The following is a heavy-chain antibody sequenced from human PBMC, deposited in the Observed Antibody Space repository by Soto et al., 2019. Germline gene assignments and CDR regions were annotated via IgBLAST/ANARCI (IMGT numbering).Heavy chain of an antibody. CDR3: ARSQGSSTSLAIYYYYYYGMDV. Sequence: QVPLVQSGAEVKKPGSSVKVSCKASGGTFSSYAISWVRQAPGQGLEWMGGIIPISGTANYAQKFQARVTITADETTSTAYMELSSLRSEDTAVSYCARSQGSSTSLAIYYYYYYGMDVWGQGTTVTVSS. J-gene: IGHJ6*02. D-gene: IGHD2-2*01. V-gene: IGHV1-69*01. CDR2: IIPISGTA. CDR1: GGTFSSYA.